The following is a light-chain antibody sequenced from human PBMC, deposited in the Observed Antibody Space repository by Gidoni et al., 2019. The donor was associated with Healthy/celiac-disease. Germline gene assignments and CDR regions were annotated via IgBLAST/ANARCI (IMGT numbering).Light chain of an antibody. CDR2: WAS. CDR3: QQYYSTPIT. V-gene: IGKV4-1*01. J-gene: IGKJ5*01. Sequence: AMSTSPDSLAVSLGERATINCKSSQSVLYGYNNKNYLAWYPQKPGQPPKLRIYWASTRESGVPDRFSGSGSGTDFTITIRSLQAEDVAVYYCQQYYSTPITFGQGTRLEIK. CDR1: QSVLYGYNNKNY.